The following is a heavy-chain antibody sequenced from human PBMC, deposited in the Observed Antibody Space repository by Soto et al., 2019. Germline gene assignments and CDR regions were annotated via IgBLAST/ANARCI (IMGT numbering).Heavy chain of an antibody. Sequence: GASLRLSCAASGFTFSSYWMSWVRQAPGKGLEWVANIKQDGSEKYYVDSVKGRFTISRDNAKNSLYLQMNSLRAEDTAVYYCARGPLFGVVIYYYMDVWRKGTTVTVSS. CDR3: ARGPLFGVVIYYYMDV. CDR1: GFTFSSYW. CDR2: IKQDGSEK. J-gene: IGHJ6*03. D-gene: IGHD3-3*01. V-gene: IGHV3-7*01.